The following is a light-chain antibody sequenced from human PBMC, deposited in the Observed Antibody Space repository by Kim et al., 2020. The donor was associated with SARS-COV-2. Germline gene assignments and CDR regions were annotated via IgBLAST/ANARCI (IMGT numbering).Light chain of an antibody. CDR3: SSYTSSSPLYV. Sequence: QSALTQPASVSGSPGQSITISCTGTSSDVGGYNYVSWYQQHPGKAPKLMIYDVSKRPSGVSNRFSGSKSGNTASLTISGLQAEDEADYSCSSYTSSSPLYVFGTGTKVTVL. CDR2: DVS. J-gene: IGLJ1*01. CDR1: SSDVGGYNY. V-gene: IGLV2-14*01.